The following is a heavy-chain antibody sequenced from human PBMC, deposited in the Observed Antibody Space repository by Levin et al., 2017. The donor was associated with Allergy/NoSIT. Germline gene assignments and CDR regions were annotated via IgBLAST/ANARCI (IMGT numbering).Heavy chain of an antibody. CDR3: AREVVRGEHFDY. CDR2: ISGSGGST. V-gene: IGHV3-23*01. Sequence: GESLKISCAASGFTFSSYAMSWVRQAPGKGLEWVSAISGSGGSTYYADSVKGRFTISRDNSKNTLYLQMNSLRAEDTAVYYCAREVVRGEHFDYWGQGTLVTVSS. D-gene: IGHD3-10*01. CDR1: GFTFSSYA. J-gene: IGHJ4*02.